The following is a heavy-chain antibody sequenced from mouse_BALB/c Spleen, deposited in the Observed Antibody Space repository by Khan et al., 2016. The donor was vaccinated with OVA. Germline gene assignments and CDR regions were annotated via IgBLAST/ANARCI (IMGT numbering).Heavy chain of an antibody. CDR2: ISNLAYST. CDR3: ARLYYDSSCAY. D-gene: IGHD1-1*01. CDR1: GFTFSDYG. V-gene: IGHV5-15*02. J-gene: IGHJ3*01. Sequence: EVELVESGGGLVQPGGSRKLSCAASGFTFSDYGMAWVRQAPGKGPEWVAFISNLAYSTYYADTVTGRFTISRENAKNTLYMEMSSLRSEDTAIYYCARLYYDSSCAYWGQGTLVTVSA.